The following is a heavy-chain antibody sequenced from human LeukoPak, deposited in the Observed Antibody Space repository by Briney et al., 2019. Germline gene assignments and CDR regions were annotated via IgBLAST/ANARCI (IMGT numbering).Heavy chain of an antibody. CDR1: GYTFTSYD. V-gene: IGHV1-8*01. D-gene: IGHD6-6*01. CDR2: MNPNTGST. J-gene: IGHJ3*02. CDR3: ASGGGAARRGGDGFDI. Sequence: ASVKVSCKASGYTFTSYDINWVRQATGQGLEWMGWMNPNTGSTGYEQKFRGRFTMTRDTSISTAYMELSSLRSEDTAVYYCASGGGAARRGGDGFDIWGQGTMVTASS.